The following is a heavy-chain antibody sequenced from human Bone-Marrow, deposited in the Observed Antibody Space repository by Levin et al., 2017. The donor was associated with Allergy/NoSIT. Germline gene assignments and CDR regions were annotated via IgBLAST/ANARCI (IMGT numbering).Heavy chain of an antibody. CDR2: ISSNGGST. CDR3: VKRGVPAAKQDHSYYYMDV. D-gene: IGHD2-2*01. J-gene: IGHJ6*03. Sequence: GGSLRLSCSASGFTFSNYGMHWVRQAPGKGLEYVSAISSNGGSTYYADSVKGRFTISRDNFKNTLYLQMSSLRAEDTAVYYCVKRGVPAAKQDHSYYYMDVWGKGTTVIVSS. V-gene: IGHV3-64D*06. CDR1: GFTFSNYG.